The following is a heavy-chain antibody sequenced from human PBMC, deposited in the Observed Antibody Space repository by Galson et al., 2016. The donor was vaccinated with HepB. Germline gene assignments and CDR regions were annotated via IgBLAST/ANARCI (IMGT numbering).Heavy chain of an antibody. CDR1: GFSLYTSGVA. CDR2: IFWDDDH. J-gene: IGHJ4*02. CDR3: AHNFVPYPTRACQY. Sequence: PALVKPTQTLTLTCTFSGFSLYTSGVAVGWIRQPPGKALEWLALIFWDDDHRYNPSLRSRLTITKDTSKNQVALTMTNMDPVDTATYYCAHNFVPYPTRACQYWGQGTLVTVSS. V-gene: IGHV2-5*02. D-gene: IGHD1-26*01.